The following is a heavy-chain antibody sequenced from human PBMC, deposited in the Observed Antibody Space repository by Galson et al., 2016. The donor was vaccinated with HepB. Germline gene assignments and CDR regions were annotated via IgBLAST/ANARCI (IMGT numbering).Heavy chain of an antibody. V-gene: IGHV4-61*08. Sequence: SETLSLTCTVSGGSVSSDAYHWSWIRQPPGKGLEWIGHTYYSGTISYNPSPRSRLTISLDPSKNQLSLKLTSVTAADTAVYFCATYLVGHGGTGYWGQGSLVTVSS. J-gene: IGHJ4*02. CDR2: TYYSGTI. CDR1: GGSVSSDAYH. D-gene: IGHD1-26*01. CDR3: ATYLVGHGGTGY.